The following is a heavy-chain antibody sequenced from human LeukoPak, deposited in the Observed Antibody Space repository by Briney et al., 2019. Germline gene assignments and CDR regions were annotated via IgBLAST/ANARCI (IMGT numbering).Heavy chain of an antibody. Sequence: KPSETLSLTCTVSGGSISSSSYYWGWIRQAPGKGLEWIGSIDYSGTTYYQPSLKSRVSISVDTSKNQFSLKLSSVTAADTAVYYCARHGRLGYCSSTSCYRYSYDSSGYVDYWGQGTLVTVSS. V-gene: IGHV4-39*01. CDR1: GGSISSSSYY. CDR2: IDYSGTT. J-gene: IGHJ4*02. CDR3: ARHGRLGYCSSTSCYRYSYDSSGYVDY. D-gene: IGHD2-2*01.